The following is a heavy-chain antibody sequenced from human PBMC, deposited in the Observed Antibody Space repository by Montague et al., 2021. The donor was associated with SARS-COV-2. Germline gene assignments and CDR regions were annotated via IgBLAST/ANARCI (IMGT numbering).Heavy chain of an antibody. J-gene: IGHJ4*02. D-gene: IGHD3-22*01. CDR2: SNHSGIT. CDR1: GGSFSDYS. CDR3: ARGRIENTLMVVVFTGGLYSFDS. V-gene: IGHV4-34*01. Sequence: SETLSLTCAVYGGSFSDYSWTWIRQPPGKGLEWIGESNHSGITKYNPTLKSRVTISVDVSKNQFSLKLTSVTAADTAVYYCARGRIENTLMVVVFTGGLYSFDSWGQGTLVTVSS.